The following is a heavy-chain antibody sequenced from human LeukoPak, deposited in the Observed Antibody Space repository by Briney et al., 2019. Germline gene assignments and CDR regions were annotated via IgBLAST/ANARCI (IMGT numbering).Heavy chain of an antibody. J-gene: IGHJ4*02. CDR2: ISSSSSYT. V-gene: IGHV3-11*06. CDR3: ARVGRGDYFDY. CDR1: GFTFSDYY. Sequence: GGSLRLSCAASGFTFSDYYMSWIRQAPGKGLGWVSYISSSSSYTNYADSVKGRFTISRDNAKNSLYLQMNSLRAEDTAVYYCARVGRGDYFDYWGQGTLVTVSS. D-gene: IGHD3-10*01.